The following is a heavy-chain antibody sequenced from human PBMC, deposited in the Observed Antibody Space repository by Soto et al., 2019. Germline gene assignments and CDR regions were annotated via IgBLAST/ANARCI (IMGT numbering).Heavy chain of an antibody. CDR1: GYTLTELS. J-gene: IGHJ4*02. CDR2: FDPEDGET. V-gene: IGHV1-24*01. CDR3: ATNGWFGGYDYHGY. D-gene: IGHD5-12*01. Sequence: GASVKVSCKVSGYTLTELSMHWVRQAPGKGLEWMGGFDPEDGETIYAQKFQGRVTMTEDTATDTAYMELSSLRSEDTAVYYCATNGWFGGYDYHGYWGQGTLVTVSS.